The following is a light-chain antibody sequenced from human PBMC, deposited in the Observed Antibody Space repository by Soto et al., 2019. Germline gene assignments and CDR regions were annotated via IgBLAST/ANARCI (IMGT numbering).Light chain of an antibody. CDR2: EGT. Sequence: QSALTQPASVSGSPGQSITISCTGTSSDVDSYNLVSWYQHHPGKAPKLMIYEGTKRPSGVSNRFSGSKSGNTASLTISGLQAEDEADYYCCSYGSTTVIFGGGTKLTVL. J-gene: IGLJ2*01. CDR3: CSYGSTTVI. V-gene: IGLV2-23*01. CDR1: SSDVDSYNL.